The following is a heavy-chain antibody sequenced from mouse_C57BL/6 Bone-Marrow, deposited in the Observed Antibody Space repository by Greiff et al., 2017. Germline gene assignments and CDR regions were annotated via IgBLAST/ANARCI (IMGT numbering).Heavy chain of an antibody. CDR1: GYTFTDYY. CDR2: IYPGSGNT. Sequence: VKLQQSGAELVRPGASVKLSCKASGYTFTDYYINWVKQRPGQGLEWIARIYPGSGNTYYNEKFKGKATLTAEKSSSTAYMQLSSLTSEDSAVYFCARGYPDYWGQGTTLTVSS. CDR3: ARGYPDY. J-gene: IGHJ2*01. V-gene: IGHV1-76*01. D-gene: IGHD2-2*01.